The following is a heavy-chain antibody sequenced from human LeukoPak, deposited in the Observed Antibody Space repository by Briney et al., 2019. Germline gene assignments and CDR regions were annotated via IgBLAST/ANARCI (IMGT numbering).Heavy chain of an antibody. CDR2: ISVHNGNT. D-gene: IGHD3-16*01. V-gene: IGHV1-18*01. CDR3: ARSFDDSRLPHAFDI. J-gene: IGHJ3*02. CDR1: GYTFTSYG. Sequence: GASVKVSCKASGYTFTSYGISWVRQAPGQGLEWMGWISVHNGNTNYAQKLQGRVTMTTDTSTSTAYMELRSLRSDDTAVYYCARSFDDSRLPHAFDIWGQGTMVTVSS.